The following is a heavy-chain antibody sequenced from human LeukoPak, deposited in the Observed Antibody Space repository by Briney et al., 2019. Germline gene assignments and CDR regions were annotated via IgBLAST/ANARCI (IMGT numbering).Heavy chain of an antibody. D-gene: IGHD3-3*01. CDR2: IYYSGST. Sequence: KPSETLSLTCTVSGGSISSYYWSWIRQPPGKGLEWIGYIYYSGSTNYNPSLKSRVTISVDTSKNQFSLKLSSVTAADTAVYYCARPLQGYYDFPDAFDIWGQGTMVTVPS. V-gene: IGHV4-59*01. CDR1: GGSISSYY. CDR3: ARPLQGYYDFPDAFDI. J-gene: IGHJ3*02.